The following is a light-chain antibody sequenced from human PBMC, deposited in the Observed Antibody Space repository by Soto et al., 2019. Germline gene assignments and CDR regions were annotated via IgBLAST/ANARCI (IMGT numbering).Light chain of an antibody. Sequence: EIVLTQSPGTLSLSPGERATLSCRASQSVSSSYLAWYQQKPGQAPRLLIYGASSRATGIPDRFSGSGSGPYFTLTINNLQPEDFAVYYCHQSYSSPFTFGGGTKMDI. CDR1: QSVSSSY. V-gene: IGKV3-20*01. J-gene: IGKJ4*01. CDR2: GAS. CDR3: HQSYSSPFT.